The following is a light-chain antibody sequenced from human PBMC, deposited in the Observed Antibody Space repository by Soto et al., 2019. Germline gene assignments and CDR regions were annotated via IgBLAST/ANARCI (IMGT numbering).Light chain of an antibody. CDR1: QSLSSN. CDR2: GAT. Sequence: EIVLTQSPATLSVSPGERATLSCRATQSLSSNLAWYQQKPGQAPRLLIHGATTRATGIPARFSGSGSGTEFTLTISSLQSEDFAVYYCQQYNNWPRTFGQGTKVDIK. V-gene: IGKV3-15*01. J-gene: IGKJ1*01. CDR3: QQYNNWPRT.